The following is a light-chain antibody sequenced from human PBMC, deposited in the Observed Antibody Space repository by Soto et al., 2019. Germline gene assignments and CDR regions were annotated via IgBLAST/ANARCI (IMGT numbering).Light chain of an antibody. Sequence: NFMLTQPHSVSESPGKTVTISCTRSSGSIASNYVQWYQQRPGSAPTTVIYEDNQRPSGVPDRFSGSIDSSSNSASLTISGLKTEDEADDYWQSYDSSNLNVFGSGTQLTVL. CDR2: EDN. J-gene: IGLJ6*01. V-gene: IGLV6-57*04. CDR3: QSYDSSNLNV. CDR1: SGSIASNY.